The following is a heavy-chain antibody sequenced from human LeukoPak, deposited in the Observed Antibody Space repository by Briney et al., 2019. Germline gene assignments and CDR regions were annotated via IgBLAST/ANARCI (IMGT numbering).Heavy chain of an antibody. D-gene: IGHD1-26*01. J-gene: IGHJ5*02. CDR3: TRSPSTVSGSHWEGWFDP. V-gene: IGHV1-18*01. Sequence: ASVKVSCKASGYTFTSYGISWVRQAPGQGLEWMGWISAYNGNTNYAQKLQGRVTMTTDTSTSTAYMELSSLRSEDTAVYYCTRSPSTVSGSHWEGWFDPWGQGTLVTVSS. CDR2: ISAYNGNT. CDR1: GYTFTSYG.